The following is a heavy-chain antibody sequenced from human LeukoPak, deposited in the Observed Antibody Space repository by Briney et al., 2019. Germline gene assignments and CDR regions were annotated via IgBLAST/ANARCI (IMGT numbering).Heavy chain of an antibody. V-gene: IGHV4-39*07. Sequence: SETLSLTCSVSGDSITNSIHYWGWIRQPPGKGLEWIGSVYYSGSTYYNPSLKSRVTVSVDTSKNQFSLKLNSVTAADTAVYYCARDQAVAETKIFDYWGQGTLVSVSS. D-gene: IGHD6-19*01. CDR2: VYYSGST. J-gene: IGHJ4*02. CDR3: ARDQAVAETKIFDY. CDR1: GDSITNSIHY.